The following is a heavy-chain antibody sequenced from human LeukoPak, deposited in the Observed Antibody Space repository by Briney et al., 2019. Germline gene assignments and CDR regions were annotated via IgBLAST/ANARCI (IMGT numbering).Heavy chain of an antibody. J-gene: IGHJ5*02. CDR2: IYYSGST. Sequence: SETLSLTCTVSGGSISSSSYYWGWIRQPPGKGLEWIGSIYYSGSTYYNPSLKSRGTISVDTSKNQFSLKLSSVTAADTAVYYCARHELTYYYGSGSYESNWFDPWGQGTLVTVSS. V-gene: IGHV4-39*01. CDR3: ARHELTYYYGSGSYESNWFDP. CDR1: GGSISSSSYY. D-gene: IGHD3-10*01.